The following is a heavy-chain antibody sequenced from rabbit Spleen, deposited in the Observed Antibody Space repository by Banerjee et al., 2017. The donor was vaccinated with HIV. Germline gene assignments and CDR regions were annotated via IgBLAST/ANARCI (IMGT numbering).Heavy chain of an antibody. J-gene: IGHJ6*01. V-gene: IGHV1S40*01. Sequence: QSLEESGGGLVKPGGTLTLTCTASGVSFSSNNYMCWVRQAPGKGLEWIACIEGGSSAFSYFASWAKGRFTISKTSSTTVTLQMTSLTAADTATYFCARDSGSSFSSYGMDLWGPGTLVTVS. CDR2: IEGGSSAFS. CDR1: GVSFSSNNY. CDR3: ARDSGSSFSSYGMDL. D-gene: IGHD8-1*01.